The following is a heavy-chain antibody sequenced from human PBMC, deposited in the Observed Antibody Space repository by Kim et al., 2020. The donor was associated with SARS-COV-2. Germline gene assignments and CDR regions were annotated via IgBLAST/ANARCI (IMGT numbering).Heavy chain of an antibody. J-gene: IGHJ4*02. D-gene: IGHD3-10*01. CDR2: ISAYNGNT. Sequence: ASVKVSCKASGYTFTSYGISWVRQAPGQGLEWMGWISAYNGNTNYAQKLQGRVTMTTDTSTSTAYMELRSLRSDDTAVYYCARDDSSITMVRGVIPFDYWGQGTLVTVSS. V-gene: IGHV1-18*01. CDR3: ARDDSSITMVRGVIPFDY. CDR1: GYTFTSYG.